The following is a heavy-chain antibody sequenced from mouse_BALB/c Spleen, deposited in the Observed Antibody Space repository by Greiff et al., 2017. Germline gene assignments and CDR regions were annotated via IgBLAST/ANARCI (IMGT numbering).Heavy chain of an antibody. CDR2: ISSGGSYT. Sequence: EVKLMESGGGLVKPGGSLKLSCAASGFTFSSYAMSWVRQSPEKRLEWVAEISSGGSYTYYPDTVTGRFTISRDNAKNTLYLEMSSLRSEDTAMYYCAREGKFITTATGAMDYWGQGTSVTVSS. CDR1: GFTFSSYA. J-gene: IGHJ4*01. CDR3: AREGKFITTATGAMDY. V-gene: IGHV5-9-4*01. D-gene: IGHD1-2*01.